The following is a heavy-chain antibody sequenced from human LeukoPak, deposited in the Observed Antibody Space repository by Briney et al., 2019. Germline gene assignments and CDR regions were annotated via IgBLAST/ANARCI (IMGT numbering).Heavy chain of an antibody. Sequence: GGSLRLPCAASGFTFSSYAMHWVRQAPGKGLEWVAVISYDGSNKYYADSVKGRFTISRDNSKNTLYLQMNSLRAEDTAVYYCARDGGSYDYWGQGTLVTVSS. V-gene: IGHV3-30*04. CDR3: ARDGGSYDY. D-gene: IGHD1-26*01. J-gene: IGHJ4*02. CDR1: GFTFSSYA. CDR2: ISYDGSNK.